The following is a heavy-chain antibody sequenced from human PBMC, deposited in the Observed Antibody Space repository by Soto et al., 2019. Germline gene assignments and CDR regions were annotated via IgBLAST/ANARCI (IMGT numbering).Heavy chain of an antibody. J-gene: IGHJ6*02. V-gene: IGHV4-31*03. Sequence: KPSETLSLTCTVSGGSISSGGYYWSWIRQHPGKGLEWIGYIYYSGSTYYNPSLKSRVTISVDTSKNQFSLKLSSVTAADTAVYYCARGTLKEYCSGGSCQYYYYGMDVWGQGTTVTVSS. D-gene: IGHD2-15*01. CDR2: IYYSGST. CDR3: ARGTLKEYCSGGSCQYYYYGMDV. CDR1: GGSISSGGYY.